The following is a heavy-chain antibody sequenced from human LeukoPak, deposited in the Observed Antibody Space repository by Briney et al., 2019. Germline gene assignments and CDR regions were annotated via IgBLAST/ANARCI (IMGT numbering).Heavy chain of an antibody. V-gene: IGHV4-59*01. J-gene: IGHJ5*02. CDR3: ARDVQGYCSGGNCYSGNWLDP. D-gene: IGHD2-15*01. Sequence: PSETLSLTCSVSGGSISTYYWNWIRQPPGKGLEWIGYIYYSGRTNYKSSLKSRVTISIDTSKKQFSLKLSSVTAADTAVYYCARDVQGYCSGGNCYSGNWLDPWGQGILVTVSS. CDR2: IYYSGRT. CDR1: GGSISTYY.